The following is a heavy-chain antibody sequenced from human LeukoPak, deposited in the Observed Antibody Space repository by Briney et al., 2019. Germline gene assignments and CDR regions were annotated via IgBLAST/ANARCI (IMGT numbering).Heavy chain of an antibody. CDR2: IKEDGSEK. CDR3: ARGGITGTTYFDY. D-gene: IGHD1-7*01. Sequence: GGSLRLSCAASGLTFSNYWMSWVRQAPGKGLEWVANIKEDGSEKYYVDSVKGRFIISRDNAKNSLYLQMNSLRAEDTAVYYCARGGITGTTYFDYWGQGTLVTVSS. J-gene: IGHJ4*02. CDR1: GLTFSNYW. V-gene: IGHV3-7*01.